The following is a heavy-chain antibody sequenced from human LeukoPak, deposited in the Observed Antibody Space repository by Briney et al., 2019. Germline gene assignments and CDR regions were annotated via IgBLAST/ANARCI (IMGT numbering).Heavy chain of an antibody. CDR3: ARSSSGYYGGFDY. V-gene: IGHV1-46*01. CDR2: INPSGGST. Sequence: ASVTVSCTASGYTFTSYYMHWVRQAPGQGLEWMGIINPSGGSTSYAQKFQGRVTMTRDTSTSTVYMELSSLRSEDTAVYYCARSSSGYYGGFDYWGQGTLVTVSS. CDR1: GYTFTSYY. D-gene: IGHD3-22*01. J-gene: IGHJ4*02.